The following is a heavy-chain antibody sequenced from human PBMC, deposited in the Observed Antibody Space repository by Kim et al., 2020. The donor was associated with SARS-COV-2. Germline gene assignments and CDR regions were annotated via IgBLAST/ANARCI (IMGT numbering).Heavy chain of an antibody. Sequence: SETLSLTCAVYGGSFSGYYWSWIRQPPGKGLEWIGEINHSGSTNYNPSLKSRVTISVDTSKNQFSLKLSSVTAADTAVYYCARGGQIAARPYPFDYWGQGTLVTVSS. CDR1: GGSFSGYY. D-gene: IGHD6-6*01. J-gene: IGHJ4*02. CDR2: INHSGST. V-gene: IGHV4-34*01. CDR3: ARGGQIAARPYPFDY.